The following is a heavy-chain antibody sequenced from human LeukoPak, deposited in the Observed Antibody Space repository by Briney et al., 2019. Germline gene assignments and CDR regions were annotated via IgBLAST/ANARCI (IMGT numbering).Heavy chain of an antibody. CDR2: IYYSGIT. J-gene: IGHJ5*02. D-gene: IGHD6-13*01. V-gene: IGHV4-59*08. Sequence: PSETLSLTCTVSGGSISSYYWSWIRQPPGKGLEWIGYIYYSGITNYNPSLRSRVTISVDTSKNQFSLKLSSVTAADTAVYYCARHQSSSWYNWFDPWGQGTLVTVSS. CDR3: ARHQSSSWYNWFDP. CDR1: GGSISSYY.